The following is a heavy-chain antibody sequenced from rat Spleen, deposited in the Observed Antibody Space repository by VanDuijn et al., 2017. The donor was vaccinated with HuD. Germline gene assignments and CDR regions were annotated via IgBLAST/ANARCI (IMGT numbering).Heavy chain of an antibody. CDR3: AREEAGINY. J-gene: IGHJ2*01. CDR2: INKDSSTI. Sequence: EVKLVASGGGLVQPGRSLKLSCVASGFNFNDHWMGWVRQAPGKGLEWIGEINKDSSTIKFIPSLKDKFTISRDNAHNTLYLKMSTLGSEDTAIYYCAREEAGINYWGQGVMVTGSS. D-gene: IGHD1-4*01. V-gene: IGHV4-2*01. CDR1: GFNFNDHW.